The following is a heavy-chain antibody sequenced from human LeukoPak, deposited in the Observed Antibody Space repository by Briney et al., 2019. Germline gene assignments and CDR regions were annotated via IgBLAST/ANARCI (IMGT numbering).Heavy chain of an antibody. CDR3: AKDIRAYSSTSFDY. CDR1: GFTFSSYG. V-gene: IGHV3-30*18. J-gene: IGHJ4*02. D-gene: IGHD6-13*01. CDR2: ISYDGSNK. Sequence: GGSLRLSCAASGFTFSSYGMHWVRQAPGKGLEWVAVISYDGSNKYYADSVKGRFTISRDNAKNSLYLQMNSLRAEDTALYYCAKDIRAYSSTSFDYWGQGTLVTVSS.